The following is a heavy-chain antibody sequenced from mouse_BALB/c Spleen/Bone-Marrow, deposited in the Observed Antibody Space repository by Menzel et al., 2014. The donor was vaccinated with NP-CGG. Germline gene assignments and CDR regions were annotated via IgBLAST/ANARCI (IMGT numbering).Heavy chain of an antibody. Sequence: QVQLQQSGAELARPGASVKLSCKASGYTFTSYWMQWVKQRPGQGLEWIGAIYPGDGDTRYTQKFKGKATLTADKSSSTAYMQLSSLASGDSAVYYCAKEGRGAYWGQGTLVTVSA. CDR3: AKEGRGAY. CDR2: IYPGDGDT. V-gene: IGHV1-87*01. CDR1: GYTFTSYW. J-gene: IGHJ3*01. D-gene: IGHD3-3*01.